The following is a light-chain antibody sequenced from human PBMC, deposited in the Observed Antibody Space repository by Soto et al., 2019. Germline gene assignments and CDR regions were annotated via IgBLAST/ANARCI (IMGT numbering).Light chain of an antibody. CDR3: QQSYSTPIYT. CDR1: QSISKY. J-gene: IGKJ3*01. Sequence: DIQMTQSPSSLSASVGDRVTINCRASQSISKYLNWYQQRPGKAPKLLIFAASSLQSGVPSRFSGSGSWTDFTLTISSLQLEDFATYYCQQSYSTPIYTFGPGTKVDIK. CDR2: AAS. V-gene: IGKV1-39*01.